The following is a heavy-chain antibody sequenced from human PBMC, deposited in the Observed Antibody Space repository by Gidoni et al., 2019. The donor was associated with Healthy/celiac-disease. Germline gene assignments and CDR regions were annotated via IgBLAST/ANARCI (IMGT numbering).Heavy chain of an antibody. Sequence: EVQLVQSGAEVKKPGESLKISGKGSGYSFTSYWIGWVRQMPGKGLEWMGIIYPGDSDTRYSPSFQGQVTISADKSISTAYLQWSSLKASDTAMYYCARSGAMVQGVIHYFDYWGQGTLVTVSS. CDR1: GYSFTSYW. V-gene: IGHV5-51*01. J-gene: IGHJ4*02. CDR2: IYPGDSDT. D-gene: IGHD3-10*01. CDR3: ARSGAMVQGVIHYFDY.